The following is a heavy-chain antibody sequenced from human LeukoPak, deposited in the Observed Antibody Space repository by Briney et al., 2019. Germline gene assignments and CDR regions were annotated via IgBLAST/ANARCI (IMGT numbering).Heavy chain of an antibody. J-gene: IGHJ5*02. V-gene: IGHV3-30*02. CDR1: GFTFSSFG. CDR2: IWYNGRNE. D-gene: IGHD2-15*01. Sequence: PGGSLRLSCAASGFTFSSFGMHWVRQAPGKGLEWVAIIWYNGRNETYADSVKGRFTISRDNSKNTLYLQMNSLRAEDTAVYYCAKSGSTYCSGGSCYSNWFDPWGQGTLVTVSS. CDR3: AKSGSTYCSGGSCYSNWFDP.